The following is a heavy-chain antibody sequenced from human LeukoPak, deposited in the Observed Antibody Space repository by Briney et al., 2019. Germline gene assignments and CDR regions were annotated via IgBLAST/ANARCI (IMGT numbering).Heavy chain of an antibody. CDR3: ARELIGVAGSVDY. J-gene: IGHJ4*02. V-gene: IGHV7-4-1*02. CDR1: GYTFTSYA. D-gene: IGHD6-13*01. CDR2: INTNTGNP. Sequence: EASVKVSCKASGYTFTSYAMNWVRQAPGQGPEWMGWINTNTGNPTYAQGFTGRFVFSLDTSVNTAYLQISSLKAEDTAVYYCARELIGVAGSVDYWGQGTLVTVSS.